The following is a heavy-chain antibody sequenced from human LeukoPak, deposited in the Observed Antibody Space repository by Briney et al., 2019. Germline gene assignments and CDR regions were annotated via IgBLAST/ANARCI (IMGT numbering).Heavy chain of an antibody. CDR3: ARYDSRGDYYFDY. CDR2: IYDSGST. D-gene: IGHD3-22*01. V-gene: IGHV4-59*01. J-gene: IGHJ4*02. Sequence: PSETLSLTCTVSGGSISSYYWSWLRQTPGKGLEYIGYIYDSGSTNYNPSLKSRVTISVDTSKNQLSLQLSSVTAADTAVYYCARYDSRGDYYFDYWGQGTLVTVSS. CDR1: GGSISSYY.